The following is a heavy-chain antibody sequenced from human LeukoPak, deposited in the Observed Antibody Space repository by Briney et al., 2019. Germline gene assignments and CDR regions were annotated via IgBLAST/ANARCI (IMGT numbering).Heavy chain of an antibody. Sequence: GGSLRLSCSASGFTFIYYAMHWVRQAPGKGLEYVSGISSNGGNTYYADSVKGRFTMSRANINNTLYLQMSSLRAEDTALYYCVKDRGQSIETAGHFGSWGQGTLVTVSS. CDR1: GFTFIYYA. CDR3: VKDRGQSIETAGHFGS. CDR2: ISSNGGNT. J-gene: IGHJ4*02. V-gene: IGHV3-64D*06. D-gene: IGHD5-24*01.